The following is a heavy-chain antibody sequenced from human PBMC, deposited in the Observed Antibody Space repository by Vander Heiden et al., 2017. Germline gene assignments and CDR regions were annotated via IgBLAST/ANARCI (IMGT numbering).Heavy chain of an antibody. Sequence: EVQLLESGGGWVQPGGSLRLSCAASGFTLSSYARSWVRQAPGKGLEWVSAISGSGGSTYYADSVKGRFTISRDNSKNTLYLQMNSLRAEDTAVYYCAKGVPAAIHFDYWGQGTLVTVSS. CDR3: AKGVPAAIHFDY. CDR1: GFTLSSYA. J-gene: IGHJ4*02. CDR2: ISGSGGST. V-gene: IGHV3-23*01. D-gene: IGHD2-2*02.